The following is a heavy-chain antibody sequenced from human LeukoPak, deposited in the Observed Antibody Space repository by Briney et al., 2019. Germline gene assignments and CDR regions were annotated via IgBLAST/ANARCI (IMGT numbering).Heavy chain of an antibody. CDR2: ISYDGSNK. V-gene: IGHV3-30*18. CDR3: AKGAGVFIRASG. CDR1: GFTFSSYG. J-gene: IGHJ4*02. Sequence: GGSLRLSCAASGFTFSSYGMHWVRQAPGKGLEWVAVISYDGSNKYYADSVKGRFTISRDNSKNTLYLQMNSLRAEDTAVYYCAKGAGVFIRASGWGQGTLVTVSS. D-gene: IGHD3-16*01.